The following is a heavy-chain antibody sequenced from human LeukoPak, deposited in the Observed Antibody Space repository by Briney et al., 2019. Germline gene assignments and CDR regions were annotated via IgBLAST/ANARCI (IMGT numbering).Heavy chain of an antibody. Sequence: PSETLSLTCTVSGGSISSYYWSWIRQPPGKGLEWIGYIYYSGSTNYNPSLESRVTISVDTSKNQFSLRLTSVTAADTAVYYCARVGPGSGSYYNYWGQGTLVTVSS. D-gene: IGHD3-10*01. CDR3: ARVGPGSGSYYNY. CDR1: GGSISSYY. V-gene: IGHV4-59*01. CDR2: IYYSGST. J-gene: IGHJ4*02.